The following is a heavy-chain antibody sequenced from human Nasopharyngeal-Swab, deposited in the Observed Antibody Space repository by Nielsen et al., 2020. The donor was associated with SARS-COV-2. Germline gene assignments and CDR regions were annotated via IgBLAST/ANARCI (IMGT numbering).Heavy chain of an antibody. D-gene: IGHD2-15*01. J-gene: IGHJ3*02. CDR2: IIPIFGTA. V-gene: IGHV1-69*06. CDR1: GGTFSSYA. CDR3: ARDLCSGGSCLGAFDI. Sequence: SVKVSCKASGGTFSSYAISWVRQAPGQGLEWMGGIIPIFGTANYAQKFQGRVTITADKSTSTAYMELSSLRSEDTVVYYCARDLCSGGSCLGAFDIWGQGTMVTVSS.